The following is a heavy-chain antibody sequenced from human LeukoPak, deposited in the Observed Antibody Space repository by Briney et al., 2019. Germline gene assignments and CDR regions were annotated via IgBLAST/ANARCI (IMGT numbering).Heavy chain of an antibody. V-gene: IGHV3-23*01. CDR3: AKDGAYYDILTGYYDERLD. CDR2: ISGSGGST. Sequence: PGGSLRLSCAASGFTFSSYAMSWVRQAPGKGLEWVSAISGSGGSTYYADSVKGRSTISRDNSKNTLYLQMNSLRAEDTAVYYCAKDGAYYDILTGYYDERLDWGQGTLVTVSS. D-gene: IGHD3-9*01. CDR1: GFTFSSYA. J-gene: IGHJ4*02.